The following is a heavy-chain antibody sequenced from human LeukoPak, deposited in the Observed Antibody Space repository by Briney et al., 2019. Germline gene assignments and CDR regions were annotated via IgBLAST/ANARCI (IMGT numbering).Heavy chain of an antibody. CDR2: ISSSGSTI. CDR3: ATPGGLTYYYDSSGYTLDY. CDR1: GFTFSSYE. D-gene: IGHD3-22*01. V-gene: IGHV3-48*03. J-gene: IGHJ4*02. Sequence: GGSLRLSCAASGFTFSSYEMNWVRQAPGKGLEWVSYISSSGSTIYYADSVKGRFTISRDNAKNSLYLQMNSLRAEDTAVYYCATPGGLTYYYDSSGYTLDYWGQGTLVTVSS.